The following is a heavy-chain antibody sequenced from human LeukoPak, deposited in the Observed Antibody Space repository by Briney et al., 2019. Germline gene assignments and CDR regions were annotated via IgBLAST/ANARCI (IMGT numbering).Heavy chain of an antibody. J-gene: IGHJ6*02. CDR3: ARERRLWSGGYYGMDV. CDR1: GLTFTNAW. D-gene: IGHD3-3*01. V-gene: IGHV4-34*01. Sequence: GSLRLSCAASGLTFTNAWMTWVRQAPGKGLEWIGDVNLGGSTNYTPSLKSRVTISIDTSKNQFSLKLSSVTAADTAVYYCARERRLWSGGYYGMDVWAKGPRSPSP. CDR2: VNLGGST.